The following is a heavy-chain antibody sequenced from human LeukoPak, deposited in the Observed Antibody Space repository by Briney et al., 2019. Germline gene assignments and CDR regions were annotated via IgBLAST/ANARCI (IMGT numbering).Heavy chain of an antibody. CDR3: ARLYDSSGVGWFDP. CDR1: GGSISSYY. CDR2: IYTSGST. Sequence: SETLFLTCTVSGGSISSYYWSWIRQPPGKGLEWIGYIYTSGSTNYNPSLKSRVTISVDTSKNQFSLKLSSVTAADTAVYYCARLYDSSGVGWFDPWGQGTLVTVSS. J-gene: IGHJ5*02. D-gene: IGHD3-22*01. V-gene: IGHV4-4*09.